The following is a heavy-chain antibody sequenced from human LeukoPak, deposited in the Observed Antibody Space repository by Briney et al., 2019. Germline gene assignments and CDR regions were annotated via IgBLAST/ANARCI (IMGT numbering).Heavy chain of an antibody. D-gene: IGHD6-13*01. CDR3: AREPQGSSWPFDI. CDR1: GDSVSSNSVA. Sequence: SQTLSLTCAISGDSVSSNSVAWNWIRQSPSRGLEWLGRTYYRSKWYNDSAVSVKSRITINPYTSKNQFSLQLNSVTPEDTAVYYCAREPQGSSWPFDIWGQGTMVTVSS. J-gene: IGHJ3*02. CDR2: TYYRSKWYN. V-gene: IGHV6-1*01.